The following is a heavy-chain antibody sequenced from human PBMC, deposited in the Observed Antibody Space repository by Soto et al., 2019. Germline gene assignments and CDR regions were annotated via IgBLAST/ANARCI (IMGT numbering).Heavy chain of an antibody. J-gene: IGHJ3*02. CDR3: ARGPGWGVFDI. Sequence: GGSLRLSCAASGFTFSSYGMHWVRQAPGKGLEWVAVISYDGSNKYYADSVKGRFTISRDNAQNSLSLQMHSLRAEDTAVYYCARGPGWGVFDICGQGTLVTGSS. D-gene: IGHD1-26*01. V-gene: IGHV3-30*03. CDR1: GFTFSSYG. CDR2: ISYDGSNK.